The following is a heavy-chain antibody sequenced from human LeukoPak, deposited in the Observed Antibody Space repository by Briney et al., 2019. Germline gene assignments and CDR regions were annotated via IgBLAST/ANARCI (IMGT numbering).Heavy chain of an antibody. CDR1: GFTFSSYA. J-gene: IGHJ1*01. CDR2: IRGSGDDT. V-gene: IGHV3-23*01. Sequence: GGSLRLSCAVSGFTFSSYALSWVRRAPGKGLGWISGIRGSGDDTYYADSVKGRFTISRDNSKNTLYLQMNSLRAEDTAVYYCAKAHDDWNYVYFRHWGQGTPVTVSS. CDR3: AKAHDDWNYVYFRH. D-gene: IGHD1-7*01.